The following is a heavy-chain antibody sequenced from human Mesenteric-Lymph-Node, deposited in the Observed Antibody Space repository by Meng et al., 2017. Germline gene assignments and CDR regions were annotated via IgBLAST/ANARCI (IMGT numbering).Heavy chain of an antibody. CDR2: SHHSRNA. CDR1: DDSISTYY. J-gene: IGHJ4*02. CDR3: ARAGYSSSPYFDY. D-gene: IGHD6-6*01. Sequence: SETLSLTCTVSDDSISTYYWSWVRQPPGKGLEWIGHSHHSRNANYNPSLKSRVSISVDASKNQFSLKMNSVTAADTAVYYCARAGYSSSPYFDYWGQGTLVTVSS. V-gene: IGHV4-59*12.